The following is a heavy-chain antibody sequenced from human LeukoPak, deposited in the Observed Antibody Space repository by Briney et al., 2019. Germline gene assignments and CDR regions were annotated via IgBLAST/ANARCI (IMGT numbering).Heavy chain of an antibody. V-gene: IGHV3-21*01. D-gene: IGHD2-2*03. J-gene: IGHJ5*02. CDR3: ARDHGYCSSTSCRGFDP. CDR1: GFTFSSYS. Sequence: PGGSLRLSCAASGFTFSSYSMTWVRQAPGKGLEWVSSISSSSSYIYYADSVKGRFTISRDNAKNSLYLQMNSLRAEDTAVYYCARDHGYCSSTSCRGFDPWGQGTLVTVSS. CDR2: ISSSSSYI.